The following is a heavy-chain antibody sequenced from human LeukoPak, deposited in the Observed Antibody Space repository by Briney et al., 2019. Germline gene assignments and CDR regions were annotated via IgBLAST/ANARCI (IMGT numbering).Heavy chain of an antibody. CDR2: IYYSGST. J-gene: IGHJ3*02. D-gene: IGHD3/OR15-3a*01. CDR1: GGSISSGDYY. Sequence: SQTLSLTCTVSGGSISSGDYYWGWIRQPPGRGLEWIVYIYYSGSTYDNPSLKSRVTISVDTSKNQFSLKLSSVTAADTAVYYCARGEEARGHFRDAFDIWGQGTMVTVSS. V-gene: IGHV4-30-4*01. CDR3: ARGEEARGHFRDAFDI.